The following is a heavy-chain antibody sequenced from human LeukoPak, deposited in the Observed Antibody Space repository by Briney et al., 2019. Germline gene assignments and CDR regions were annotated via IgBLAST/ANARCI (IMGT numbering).Heavy chain of an antibody. CDR3: AASGSYFLFDY. V-gene: IGHV3-23*01. D-gene: IGHD1-26*01. J-gene: IGHJ4*02. CDR2: ISGSGGST. CDR1: GFTLSCNA. Sequence: PGGSLRLSCAASGFTLSCNAMNWVRQAPGKGLEWVSGISGSGGSTYYADSVKGRFTISRDNAKNSLYLQMNSLRAEDTAVYYCAASGSYFLFDYWGQGTLVTVSS.